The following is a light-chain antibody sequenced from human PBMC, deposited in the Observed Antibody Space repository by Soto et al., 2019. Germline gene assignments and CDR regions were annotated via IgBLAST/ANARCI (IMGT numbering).Light chain of an antibody. V-gene: IGLV2-8*01. CDR3: SSYAGSNNLYV. J-gene: IGLJ1*01. CDR1: SSDVGGYKY. CDR2: EVT. Sequence: QSALTQPPSASGSPGQSVTISCTGTSSDVGGYKYVSWYQQHPGKAPKLMIYEVTKRPSGVPDRFSGSKSGNAASLTVSELQAEDXADYYCSSYAGSNNLYVFGTGTKVTVL.